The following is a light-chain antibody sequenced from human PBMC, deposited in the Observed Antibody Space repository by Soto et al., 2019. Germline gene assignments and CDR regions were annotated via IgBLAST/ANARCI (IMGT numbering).Light chain of an antibody. J-gene: IGKJ3*01. CDR3: QQYESLPVT. CDR2: DAS. V-gene: IGKV1-33*01. Sequence: DIQMTQSPSSLSASVGDRVTITCQASHDISDYLNWYQQKPGEAPKLLIYDASNLEAGVPSRFSGSGSGTDYTLTINSLQPEDFATYFCQQYESLPVTFGPGTTVDI. CDR1: HDISDY.